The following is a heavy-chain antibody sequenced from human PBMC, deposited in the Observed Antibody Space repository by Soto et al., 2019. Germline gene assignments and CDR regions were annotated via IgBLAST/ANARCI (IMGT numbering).Heavy chain of an antibody. J-gene: IGHJ6*02. Sequence: QAQLVQSGSDVKKPGASVKVSCRASGYTFTGYHINWVRRAPGRALEWMGRISPKSGGIHFVQQCQGRVSMTTEMSFSTAYMQLKGRRSDDTAIYYCARGISIVCSNGVCAWNYHHGMDVWGQGTTV. V-gene: IGHV1-2*06. CDR2: ISPKSGGI. CDR3: ARGISIVCSNGVCAWNYHHGMDV. D-gene: IGHD2-8*01. CDR1: GYTFTGYH.